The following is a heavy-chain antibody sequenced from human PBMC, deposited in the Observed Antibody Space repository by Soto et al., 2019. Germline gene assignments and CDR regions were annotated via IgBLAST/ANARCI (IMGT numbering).Heavy chain of an antibody. D-gene: IGHD3-10*01. CDR3: ATARFNYSGSGTTHSYDY. CDR2: IIPIFGTA. CDR1: GGTFSSYA. Sequence: ASVKVSCKASGGTFSSYAISWVRQAPGQGLEWMGGIIPIFGTANYAQKFQGRVTITADKSTSTAYMELSSLRSEDTAVYYCATARFNYSGSGTTHSYDYWGQGTLVTVSS. J-gene: IGHJ4*02. V-gene: IGHV1-69*06.